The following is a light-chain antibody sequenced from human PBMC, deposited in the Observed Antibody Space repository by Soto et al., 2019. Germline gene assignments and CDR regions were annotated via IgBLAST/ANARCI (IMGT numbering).Light chain of an antibody. Sequence: EIVLTQSPGTLSLSPGERATLSCRASQSVSDNNLAWYQQKPGQAPRLLIYAAASRATGISDRFGGSGSGTDFTLTISRLEPEDLAVYYCHQYGSSPLTFGGGTKVDIK. J-gene: IGKJ4*01. CDR3: HQYGSSPLT. CDR1: QSVSDNN. CDR2: AAA. V-gene: IGKV3-20*01.